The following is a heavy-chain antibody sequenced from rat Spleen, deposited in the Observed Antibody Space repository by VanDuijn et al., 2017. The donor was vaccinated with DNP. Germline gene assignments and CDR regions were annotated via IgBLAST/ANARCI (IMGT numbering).Heavy chain of an antibody. CDR1: GFIFSNYW. V-gene: IGHV5-31*01. CDR2: IHNTGGTT. CDR3: ARHEAGGWFAY. D-gene: IGHD1-4*01. J-gene: IGHJ3*01. Sequence: EVKLVESGGGLVQPGRSLKLSCVASGFIFSNYWMTWIRQAPGKGLEWVASIHNTGGTTYYPDSLKGRFTISRDNANSILNLQMTSLRSEDTATYYCARHEAGGWFAYWGQGTLVTVSS.